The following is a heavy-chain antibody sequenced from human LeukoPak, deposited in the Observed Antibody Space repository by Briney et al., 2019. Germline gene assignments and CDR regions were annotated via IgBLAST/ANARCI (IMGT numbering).Heavy chain of an antibody. CDR2: ISASGGST. D-gene: IGHD1-26*01. CDR3: VRDLGGRSGY. Sequence: GGSLRLSCAASGFTFSSSAMSWVRQVPGKGLEWVSGISASGGSTSYADSVKGRFTISRDNAKNTLYLQMNSLRAEDTAVYYCVRDLGGRSGYWGQGTLVTVSS. J-gene: IGHJ4*02. V-gene: IGHV3-23*01. CDR1: GFTFSSSA.